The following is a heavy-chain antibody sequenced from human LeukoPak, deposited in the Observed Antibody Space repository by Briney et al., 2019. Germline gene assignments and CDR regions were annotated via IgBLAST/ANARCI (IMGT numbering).Heavy chain of an antibody. CDR1: GYTFTSYY. Sequence: ASVKVSCKASGYTFTSYYMHWVRQAPRQGLEWMGIINPSGGSTSYAQKFQGRVTMTRDTSTSTVYMELSSLRSEDTAVYYCARDIGVLMARGLNYFDYWGQGTLVTVSS. V-gene: IGHV1-46*01. CDR3: ARDIGVLMARGLNYFDY. D-gene: IGHD2-8*01. CDR2: INPSGGST. J-gene: IGHJ4*02.